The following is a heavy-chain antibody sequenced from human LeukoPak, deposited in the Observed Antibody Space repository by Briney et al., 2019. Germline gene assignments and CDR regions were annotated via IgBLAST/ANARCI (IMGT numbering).Heavy chain of an antibody. Sequence: GGSLRLSCAASGFAFSSYSMNWVRQAPGKGLEWVSSISSSSYIYYADSVKGRFTISRDNAKNLLYLQMNSLRAEDTAVYYCANSPRWGYWGQGTLVTVSS. CDR3: ANSPRWGY. CDR2: ISSSSYI. J-gene: IGHJ4*02. D-gene: IGHD7-27*01. V-gene: IGHV3-21*04. CDR1: GFAFSSYS.